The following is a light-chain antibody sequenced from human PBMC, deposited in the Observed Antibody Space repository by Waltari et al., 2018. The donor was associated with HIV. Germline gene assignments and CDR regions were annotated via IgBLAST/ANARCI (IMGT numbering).Light chain of an antibody. J-gene: IGKJ1*01. CDR3: QQYNGWPET. CDR1: QSVSRN. CDR2: GAS. Sequence: EIVMTQSPATLSVSPGERATLSCRASQSVSRNLAWYQQKPGQAPRLLIYGASTRATGTDFTLTISSLQSEDFVVYYCQQYNGWPETFGQGTKVESK. V-gene: IGKV3-15*01.